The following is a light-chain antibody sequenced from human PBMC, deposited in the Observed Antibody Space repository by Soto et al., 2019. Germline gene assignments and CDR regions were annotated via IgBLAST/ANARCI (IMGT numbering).Light chain of an antibody. J-gene: IGKJ1*01. CDR2: GAS. CDR1: QSLGSD. V-gene: IGKV3-15*01. Sequence: EIVMTQSPGTLSLSPGDTATLSCRASQSLGSDLAWYQQKPGQAPRLLIFGASARPTGIPARSSGSGSGTEFTLTISSLRSEDFAVYFCQQYYNWPRTFGQGTKVEI. CDR3: QQYYNWPRT.